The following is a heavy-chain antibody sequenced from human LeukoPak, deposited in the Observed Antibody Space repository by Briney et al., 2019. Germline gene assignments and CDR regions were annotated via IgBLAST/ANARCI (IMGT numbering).Heavy chain of an antibody. Sequence: SVKVSCKPSVWTFSSYAISWVRQAPGQGLEWMGGIIPIFGTANYAQKFQGRVTITADESTSTAYMELSSLRSEDTAVYYCARDAVGYSYGPARFDYWGQGTLVTISS. CDR2: IIPIFGTA. J-gene: IGHJ4*02. V-gene: IGHV1-69*13. CDR3: ARDAVGYSYGPARFDY. CDR1: VWTFSSYA. D-gene: IGHD5-18*01.